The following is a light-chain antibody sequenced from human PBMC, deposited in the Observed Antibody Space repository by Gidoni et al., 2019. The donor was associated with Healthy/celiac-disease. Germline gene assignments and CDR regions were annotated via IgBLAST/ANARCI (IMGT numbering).Light chain of an antibody. CDR2: AAS. J-gene: IGKJ4*01. Sequence: EMVLTQPPDTLSLSPGERATLSCRASQSVSSYLAWYQQKPGQAPRLIIYAASNRATGIPARFSGSVSVTDFPLTIRSLEPEDFAVYYCQQRSNWPPFTFGGGTKVEIK. CDR3: QQRSNWPPFT. V-gene: IGKV3-11*01. CDR1: QSVSSY.